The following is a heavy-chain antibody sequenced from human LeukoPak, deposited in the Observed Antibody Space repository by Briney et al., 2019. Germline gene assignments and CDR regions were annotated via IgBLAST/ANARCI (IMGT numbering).Heavy chain of an antibody. Sequence: SGGSLRLSCAASGFIFSDYYMSWIRQAPEKGLEFISYISSSGGTIYYADSVKGRFTISRDNAKTSLYLQMNSLRDEDTAVYYCARTTGDDSGYRAHNYWGQGTLVTVSS. V-gene: IGHV3-11*04. CDR3: ARTTGDDSGYRAHNY. CDR1: GFIFSDYY. D-gene: IGHD3-22*01. CDR2: ISSSGGTI. J-gene: IGHJ4*02.